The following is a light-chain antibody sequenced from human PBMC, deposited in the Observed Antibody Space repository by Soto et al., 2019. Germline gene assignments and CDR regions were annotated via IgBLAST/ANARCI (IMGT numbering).Light chain of an antibody. CDR1: QTISSW. J-gene: IGKJ4*01. CDR2: DAS. CDR3: QQSSDFPLT. Sequence: DFQMTQSPSTLSGTVGDRVTITCRASQTISSWLAWYQQKPGKAPKLLIYDASSLESGVPSRFSGSESGTDFSLTISSLQPEDFATYFCQQSSDFPLTFGGGTKV. V-gene: IGKV1-5*01.